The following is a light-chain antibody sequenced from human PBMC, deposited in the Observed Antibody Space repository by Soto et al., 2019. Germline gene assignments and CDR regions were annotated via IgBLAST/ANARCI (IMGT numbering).Light chain of an antibody. CDR1: TGAVTSGHY. J-gene: IGLJ3*02. CDR3: LLTYSDAVV. CDR2: DIS. Sequence: QAVVTQEPSLTVSPGGTVTLTCGYSTGAVTSGHYPYWFQQKPGQAPRTLIYDISKKHSWTPARFSGSLLGDKAALTLSGVQPEDEAEYYCLLTYSDAVVFGGGTKLTVL. V-gene: IGLV7-46*01.